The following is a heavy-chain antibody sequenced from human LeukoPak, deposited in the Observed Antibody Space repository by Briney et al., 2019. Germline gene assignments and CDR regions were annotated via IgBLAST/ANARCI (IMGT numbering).Heavy chain of an antibody. Sequence: ASVKVSCKASGYTFTGYYIHWVRQAPGQGLEWMGWINPNSGGTNYAQKFQGRVTMTRDTSISTAYMELSRLRSDDTAVYYCASSVAAAESFDYWGQGTLVTVSS. CDR1: GYTFTGYY. D-gene: IGHD6-13*01. V-gene: IGHV1-2*02. CDR3: ASSVAAAESFDY. J-gene: IGHJ4*02. CDR2: INPNSGGT.